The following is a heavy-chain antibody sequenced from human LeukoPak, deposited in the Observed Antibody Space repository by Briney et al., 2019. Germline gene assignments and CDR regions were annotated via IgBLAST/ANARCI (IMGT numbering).Heavy chain of an antibody. CDR3: ARSQNYYDSSGYYPTEFDY. D-gene: IGHD3-22*01. J-gene: IGHJ4*02. V-gene: IGHV3-53*05. Sequence: PGGSLRLSCAASGFTVSSNYMSWVRQAPGKGLEWVSVIYSGGSTYYADSVKGRFTISRDNSKNTLYLQMNSLRAEDTAVYYCARSQNYYDSSGYYPTEFDYWGQGTLVTVSS. CDR2: IYSGGST. CDR1: GFTVSSNY.